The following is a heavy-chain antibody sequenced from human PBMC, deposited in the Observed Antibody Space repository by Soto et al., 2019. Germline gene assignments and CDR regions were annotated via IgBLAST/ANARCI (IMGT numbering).Heavy chain of an antibody. CDR1: GGSVSSGSYY. V-gene: IGHV4-61*01. Sequence: PSETLSLTCTVSGGSVSSGSYYWSWIRQPPGKGLEWIGYIYYSGSTNYNPSLKSRVTISVDTSKNQFSLKLSSVTAADTAVYYCARWSIAVAGLVYWGQGTLVTVSS. CDR3: ARWSIAVAGLVY. D-gene: IGHD6-19*01. J-gene: IGHJ4*02. CDR2: IYYSGST.